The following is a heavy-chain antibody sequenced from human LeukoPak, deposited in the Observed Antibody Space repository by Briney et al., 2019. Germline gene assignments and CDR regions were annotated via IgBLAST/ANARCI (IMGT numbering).Heavy chain of an antibody. J-gene: IGHJ6*02. CDR1: GGSFSGYY. V-gene: IGHV4-34*01. Sequence: SETLSLTRAVYGGSFSGYYWSWIRQPPGKGLEWIGEINHSGNTNYNPSLKSRVTISVDTSKNQFSLKLSSVTAADTAVYYCERRNYGMDVWGQGTTVTVSS. CDR2: INHSGNT. D-gene: IGHD1-14*01. CDR3: ERRNYGMDV.